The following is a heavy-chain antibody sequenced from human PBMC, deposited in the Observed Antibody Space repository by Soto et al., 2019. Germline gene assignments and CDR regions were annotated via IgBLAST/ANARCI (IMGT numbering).Heavy chain of an antibody. CDR3: AREVLAVADYYYYGMDV. CDR1: GYTFTGYY. D-gene: IGHD6-19*01. J-gene: IGHJ6*02. CDR2: INPNSGGT. V-gene: IGHV1-2*04. Sequence: ASVKVSCKASGYTFTGYYMHWVRQAPGQGLEWMGWINPNSGGTNYAQKFQGWVTMTRDTSISAAYMELSRLRSDDTAVYYCAREVLAVADYYYYGMDVWGQGTTVTVSS.